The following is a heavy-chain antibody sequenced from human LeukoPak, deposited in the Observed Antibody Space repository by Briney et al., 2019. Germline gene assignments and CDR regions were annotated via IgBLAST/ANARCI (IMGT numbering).Heavy chain of an antibody. CDR2: ISGSGGST. CDR3: ARSDGSSSWYAGSYDY. Sequence: GGSLRLSWAASGFTFSSYAMSWVRQAPGKGLEWVSAISGSGGSTYYADSVKGRFTISRDNSKNTLYLQMNSLRAEDTAVYYCARSDGSSSWYAGSYDYWGQGTLVTVSS. CDR1: GFTFSSYA. J-gene: IGHJ4*02. D-gene: IGHD6-13*01. V-gene: IGHV3-23*01.